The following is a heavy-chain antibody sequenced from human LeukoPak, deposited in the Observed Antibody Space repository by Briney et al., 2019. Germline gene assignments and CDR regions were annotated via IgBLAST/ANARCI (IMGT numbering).Heavy chain of an antibody. V-gene: IGHV3-48*02. J-gene: IGHJ4*02. CDR1: GFTFSKYS. CDR2: IGNSISTI. Sequence: GGSLRLSCAASGFTFSKYSMNWVRQAPGKGLEWVSYIGNSISTIYYADSVKGRFTISRDNAKNSLYLQMNSLRDEDTAVYYCARDSDDGGYSDYWGQGTLVTASS. CDR3: ARDSDDGGYSDY. D-gene: IGHD4-23*01.